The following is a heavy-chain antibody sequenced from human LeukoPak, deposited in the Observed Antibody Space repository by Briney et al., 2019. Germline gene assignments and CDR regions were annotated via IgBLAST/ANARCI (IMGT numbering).Heavy chain of an antibody. CDR1: GFTFSSYA. J-gene: IGHJ4*02. CDR3: AKDVYYYDSSGYYPDY. D-gene: IGHD3-22*01. Sequence: GGSLRLSCAASGFTFSSYAMSWVRQAPGEGLEWVSAISGSGGSTYNADSVKGRFTISRDNSKNTLYLQMNSLRAEDTAVYYCAKDVYYYDSSGYYPDYWGQGTLVTVSS. V-gene: IGHV3-23*01. CDR2: ISGSGGST.